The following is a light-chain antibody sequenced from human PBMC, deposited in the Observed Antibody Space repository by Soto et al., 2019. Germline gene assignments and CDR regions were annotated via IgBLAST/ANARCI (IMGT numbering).Light chain of an antibody. CDR1: QSISNY. CDR3: QQSYNAPRT. J-gene: IGKJ1*01. V-gene: IGKV1-39*01. Sequence: DIQMTQSPYSLSASVGDRVTITCRASQSISNYLNWYQQKPGQAPRLLIHAASSLQSGVPSRFSGSGSGTDFTLTISSLQPEDFAIYYCQQSYNAPRTFGPWTKVEIK. CDR2: AAS.